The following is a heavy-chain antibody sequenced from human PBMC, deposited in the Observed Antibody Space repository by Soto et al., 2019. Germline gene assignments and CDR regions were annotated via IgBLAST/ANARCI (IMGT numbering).Heavy chain of an antibody. CDR1: GGSISSNY. D-gene: IGHD3-22*01. CDR3: ARGVRKFFYDSSGYFPSLIDY. CDR2: IYYSGST. J-gene: IGHJ4*02. Sequence: SETLSLTCTVSGGSISSNYWSWIRQPPGKGLEWIGYIYYSGSTNYKPSLKSRVTISIDTSKNQFSLKLSSVTAADTAVYYCARGVRKFFYDSSGYFPSLIDYWGQGTLVTVSS. V-gene: IGHV4-59*01.